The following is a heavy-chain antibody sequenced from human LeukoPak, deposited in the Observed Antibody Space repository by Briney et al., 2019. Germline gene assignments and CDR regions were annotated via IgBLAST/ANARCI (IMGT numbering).Heavy chain of an antibody. Sequence: GESLKISCQGSGYYFASYWIGWVRQMPGKGLEWMGIIYPGDSDTTYSPSFQGQVSISVDNSINTAYLQWSSLRASDTAIYYCARRDGTYSFDYWGQGTLVTVSS. D-gene: IGHD5-24*01. J-gene: IGHJ4*02. CDR3: ARRDGTYSFDY. CDR1: GYYFASYW. V-gene: IGHV5-51*01. CDR2: IYPGDSDT.